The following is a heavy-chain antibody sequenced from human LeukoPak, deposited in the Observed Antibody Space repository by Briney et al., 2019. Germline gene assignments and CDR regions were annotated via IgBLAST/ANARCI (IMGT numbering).Heavy chain of an antibody. CDR1: GGSISSYY. CDR3: ARSLLTPYYYGSGSYYNVNWFDP. Sequence: SETLSLTCTVSGGSISSYYWSWLRQPPGKGLEWIGYIYYSGSTNYNPSLKSRVTISVDTSKNQFSLKLSSVTAADTAVYYCARSLLTPYYYGSGSYYNVNWFDPRGQGTLVTVSS. D-gene: IGHD3-10*01. J-gene: IGHJ5*02. V-gene: IGHV4-59*01. CDR2: IYYSGST.